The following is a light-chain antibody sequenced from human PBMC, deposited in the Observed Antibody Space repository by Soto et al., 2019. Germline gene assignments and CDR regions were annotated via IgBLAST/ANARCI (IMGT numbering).Light chain of an antibody. J-gene: IGKJ1*01. Sequence: EIVLTQSPATVSLSPGERATLSCRASQSVSSSYLAWYQQKPGQAPRLLIYGASSRATGIPDRFSGSGSGTDSTLTISRLEPEDFAVYYCQQYGSSPWTFGQGTKVDIK. V-gene: IGKV3-20*01. CDR2: GAS. CDR1: QSVSSSY. CDR3: QQYGSSPWT.